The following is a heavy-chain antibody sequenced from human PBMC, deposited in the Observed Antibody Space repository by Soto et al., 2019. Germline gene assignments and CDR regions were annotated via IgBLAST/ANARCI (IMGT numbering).Heavy chain of an antibody. V-gene: IGHV4-39*02. D-gene: IGHD3-9*01. J-gene: IGHJ5*02. Sequence: NPSETLSLTCTVSGGSISTRSSYWGWIRQPPGKGLEWIGSIYYIGNTYYNPSLKSRVAISIDSSKNQFSLNLNSVTAADTAVYYCAREGYYDILTGYYGQGGEDNNWFDPWGQGTRVTVPS. CDR3: AREGYYDILTGYYGQGGEDNNWFDP. CDR2: IYYIGNT. CDR1: GGSISTRSSY.